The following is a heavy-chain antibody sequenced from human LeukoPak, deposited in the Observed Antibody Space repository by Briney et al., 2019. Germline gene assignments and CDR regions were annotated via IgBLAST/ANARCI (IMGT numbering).Heavy chain of an antibody. CDR3: ARGPTYGGNGPFDP. J-gene: IGHJ5*02. Sequence: PSQTLSLTCTVSGGSISSGGYYWSWIRQPPGKGLEWIGYIYHSGSTYYNPSLKSRVTISVDRSKNQFSLKLSSVTAADMAVYYCARGPTYGGNGPFDPWGQGTLVTVSS. CDR1: GGSISSGGYY. D-gene: IGHD4-23*01. CDR2: IYHSGST. V-gene: IGHV4-30-2*01.